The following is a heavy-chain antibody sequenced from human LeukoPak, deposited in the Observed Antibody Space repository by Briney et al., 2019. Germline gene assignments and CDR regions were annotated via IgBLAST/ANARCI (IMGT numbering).Heavy chain of an antibody. CDR3: ARLEGGYSYGTYYYYYMDV. CDR1: GGSISSSSYY. V-gene: IGHV4-39*01. CDR2: IYYSGST. Sequence: PETLSLTCTVSGGSISSSSYYWGWIRQPPGKGLEWIGSIYYSGSTYYNPSLKSRVTISVDTSKNQFSLKLSSVTAADTAVYYCARLEGGYSYGTYYYYYMDVWGKGTTVTVSS. D-gene: IGHD5-18*01. J-gene: IGHJ6*03.